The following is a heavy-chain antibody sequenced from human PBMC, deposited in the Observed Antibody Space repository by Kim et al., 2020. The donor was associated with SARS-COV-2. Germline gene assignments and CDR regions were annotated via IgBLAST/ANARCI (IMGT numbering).Heavy chain of an antibody. V-gene: IGHV1-69*13. D-gene: IGHD3-3*01. CDR1: GGTFSSYA. Sequence: SVKVSCKASGGTFSSYAISWVRQAPGQGLEWMGGIIPIFGTANYAQKFQGRVTITADESTSTAYMELSSLRSEDTAVYYCARGVRYDFWSGYPQNPHYYYGMDVWGQGTTVTVSS. J-gene: IGHJ6*02. CDR2: IIPIFGTA. CDR3: ARGVRYDFWSGYPQNPHYYYGMDV.